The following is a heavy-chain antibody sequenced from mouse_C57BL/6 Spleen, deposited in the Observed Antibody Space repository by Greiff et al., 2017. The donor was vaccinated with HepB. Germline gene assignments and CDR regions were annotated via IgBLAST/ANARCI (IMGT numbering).Heavy chain of an antibody. CDR3: ARDNDYGSSFDY. V-gene: IGHV5-4*01. J-gene: IGHJ2*01. CDR1: GFTFSSYA. Sequence: DVHLVESGGGLVKPGGSLKLSCAASGFTFSSYAMSWVRQTPEKRLEWVATISDGGSYTYYPDNVKGRFTISRDNAKNNLYLQMSHLKSEDTAMYYCARDNDYGSSFDYWGQGTTLTVSS. D-gene: IGHD1-1*01. CDR2: ISDGGSYT.